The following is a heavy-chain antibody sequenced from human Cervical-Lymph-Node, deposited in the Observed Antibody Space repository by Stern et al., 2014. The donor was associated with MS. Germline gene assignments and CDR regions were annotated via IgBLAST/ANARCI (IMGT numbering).Heavy chain of an antibody. CDR3: AKCSPPAMGDNNPSYYYGMDV. J-gene: IGHJ6*02. V-gene: IGHV1-69*01. CDR1: GGTFSNFA. Sequence: VQLVESGAELKKPGSSAKVSCKASGGTFSNFAINWVRRTPGNGLESMGGIIPIFSAATYAQQFQHRITITADESTRPAYMELSSRRSEDTAVYYCAKCSPPAMGDNNPSYYYGMDVWGQGTPVTVPS. D-gene: IGHD3-9*01. CDR2: IIPIFSAA.